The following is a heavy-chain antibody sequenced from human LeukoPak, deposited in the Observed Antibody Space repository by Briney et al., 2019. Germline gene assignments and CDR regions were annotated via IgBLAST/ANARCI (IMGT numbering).Heavy chain of an antibody. D-gene: IGHD3-3*01. V-gene: IGHV4-39*07. CDR3: ARASTSDYFDY. J-gene: IGHJ4*02. CDR1: GGSISSSSYY. CDR2: IYYSGST. Sequence: SETLSLTCTVSGGSISSSSYYRGWIRQPPGKGLEWIGSIYYSGSTYYNPSLKSRVTISVDTSKNQFSLKLSSVTAADTAVYYCARASTSDYFDYWGQGTLVTVSS.